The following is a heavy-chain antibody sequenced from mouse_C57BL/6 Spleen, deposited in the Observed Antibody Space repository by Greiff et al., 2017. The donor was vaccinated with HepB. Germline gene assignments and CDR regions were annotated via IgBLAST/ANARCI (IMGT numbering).Heavy chain of an antibody. Sequence: VQLKESGPGLVKPSQSLSLTCSVTGYSITSGYYWNWIRQFPGNKLEWMGYISYDGSNNYNPSLKNRISITRDPSKNQFFLKLNSVTTEDTATYYCARAPFYYGSSYWYFDVWGTGTTVTVSS. D-gene: IGHD1-1*01. CDR1: GYSITSGYY. CDR3: ARAPFYYGSSYWYFDV. J-gene: IGHJ1*03. CDR2: ISYDGSN. V-gene: IGHV3-6*01.